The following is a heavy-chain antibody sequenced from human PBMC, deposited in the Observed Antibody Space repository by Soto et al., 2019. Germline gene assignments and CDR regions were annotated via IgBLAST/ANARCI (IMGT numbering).Heavy chain of an antibody. V-gene: IGHV1-69*01. CDR3: ARDHPPRTNSGRPYNGFDP. D-gene: IGHD2-8*01. Sequence: QVQLVQSGAEVKKPGSSVQVSCKASGGTFRNYAISWVRQAPGQGLEWMGGRIPIFGVANSAPDFQGRVTITADESTSTTYMELMNLTSEDTAVYYCARDHPPRTNSGRPYNGFDPWGPGTLVTFSS. J-gene: IGHJ5*02. CDR2: RIPIFGVA. CDR1: GGTFRNYA.